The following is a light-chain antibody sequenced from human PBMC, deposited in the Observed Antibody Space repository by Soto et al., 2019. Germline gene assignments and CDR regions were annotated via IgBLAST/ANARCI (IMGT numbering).Light chain of an antibody. CDR2: GAS. CDR3: QQANSFPLT. Sequence: EMVVTQSPATLSVSPGERATLSCRASQDVSSNLAWYQQKPGQAPSLLIYGASTRATGTPARFSGSGSGTEFTLTISSLQSEDFAIYYCQQANSFPLTFGGGTKVEIK. J-gene: IGKJ4*01. V-gene: IGKV3-15*01. CDR1: QDVSSN.